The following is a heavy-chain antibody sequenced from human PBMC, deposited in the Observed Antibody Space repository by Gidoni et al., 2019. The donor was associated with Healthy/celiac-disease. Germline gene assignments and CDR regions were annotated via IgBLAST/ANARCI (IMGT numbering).Heavy chain of an antibody. Sequence: EVQLLESGGGLVQPGGSLRLSCAASGFTFSRYAISWVRQAPGKGLEWVSAISGSGGSTYYADSVKGRFTISRDNSKNTLYLQMNSLRAEDTAVYYCAKDPEYYYDSSGYRYYYYYGMDVWGQGTTVTVSS. V-gene: IGHV3-23*01. CDR2: ISGSGGST. J-gene: IGHJ6*02. CDR1: GFTFSRYA. CDR3: AKDPEYYYDSSGYRYYYYYGMDV. D-gene: IGHD3-22*01.